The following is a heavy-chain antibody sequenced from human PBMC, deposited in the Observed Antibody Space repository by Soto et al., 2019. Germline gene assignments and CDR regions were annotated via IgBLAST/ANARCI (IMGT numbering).Heavy chain of an antibody. CDR2: IIPIFGTA. D-gene: IGHD2-8*01. J-gene: IGHJ6*02. Sequence: QVQLVQSGAEVKKPGSSVKVSCKASGGTFSSYAISWVRQAPGQGLEWMGGIIPIFGTANYAQKFQGRVTIAADESTSTAYMELSSLRPEDTAVYYCARGPAAVYVYYYGMDVWGQGPTVTVSS. V-gene: IGHV1-69*01. CDR1: GGTFSSYA. CDR3: ARGPAAVYVYYYGMDV.